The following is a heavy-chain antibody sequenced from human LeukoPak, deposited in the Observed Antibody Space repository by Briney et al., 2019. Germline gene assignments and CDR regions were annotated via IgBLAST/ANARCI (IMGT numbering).Heavy chain of an antibody. D-gene: IGHD2-2*01. J-gene: IGHJ4*02. V-gene: IGHV1-69*05. Sequence: SVKVSCKASGGTFSSYAISWVRQAPGQGLEWMGGIIPIFGTANYAQKFQGRVTITTDESTSTAYMELSSLRSEDTAVYYCARDRCSSTSCPNRDYYFDYWGQGTLVTVSS. CDR2: IIPIFGTA. CDR3: ARDRCSSTSCPNRDYYFDY. CDR1: GGTFSSYA.